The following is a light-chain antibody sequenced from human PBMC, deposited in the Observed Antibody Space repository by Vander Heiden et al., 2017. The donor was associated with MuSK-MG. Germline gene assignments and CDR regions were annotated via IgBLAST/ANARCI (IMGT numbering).Light chain of an antibody. CDR2: RTN. CDR3: VPDMGSGILV. Sequence: QTVVTQEPSFSVSPGGTVTLTCGLSSGSVSASSYPSWYKPTPAHPPRTLIYRTNKRSAAVPDRFSGSILGNTAALTITGAKADDESDYYFVPDMGSGILVFGGGTKLTVL. J-gene: IGLJ3*02. V-gene: IGLV8-61*01. CDR1: SGSVSASSY.